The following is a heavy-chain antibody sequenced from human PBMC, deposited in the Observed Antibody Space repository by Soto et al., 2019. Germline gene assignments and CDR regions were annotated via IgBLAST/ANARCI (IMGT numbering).Heavy chain of an antibody. J-gene: IGHJ4*02. D-gene: IGHD3-10*01. CDR3: ARRGSGSNSDF. CDR1: GYAFTSNS. V-gene: IGHV1-46*03. CDR2: INPNADTT. Sequence: ASVKVSCKASGYAFTSNSMQWVRQAPGQGLEWMGIINPNADTTTYAQKFQGRVTMTRDTSTSTVYMELTSLRSEDTAVYYCARRGSGSNSDFWGQGTLVTVPS.